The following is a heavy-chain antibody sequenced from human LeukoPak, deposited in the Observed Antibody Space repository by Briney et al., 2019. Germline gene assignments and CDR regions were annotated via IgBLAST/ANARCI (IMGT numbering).Heavy chain of an antibody. V-gene: IGHV1-2*02. Sequence: ASVKVSCKASGYTFTGYYMHWVRQAPGQGLEWMGWINPNSGGTNYAQKFQGRVTMTRDMSISTAYMELSRLRSDDTAVYYCARYDSSGYYYFYFDYWGQGTLVTVSS. CDR2: INPNSGGT. CDR1: GYTFTGYY. D-gene: IGHD3-22*01. J-gene: IGHJ4*02. CDR3: ARYDSSGYYYFYFDY.